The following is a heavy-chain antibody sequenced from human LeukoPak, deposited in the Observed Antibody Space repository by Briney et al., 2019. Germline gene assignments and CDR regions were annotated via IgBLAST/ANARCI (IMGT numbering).Heavy chain of an antibody. J-gene: IGHJ4*02. D-gene: IGHD5-24*01. V-gene: IGHV4-59*01. Sequence: SETLSLTCTVSGGSISSYYWSWIRQPPGKGLEWMVYIYYSGSTNYNPSLKSRVTISVDTSKNQFSLKLSSVTAADTAVYYCARGIGDGYNHPFDYWGQGTLVTVSS. CDR3: ARGIGDGYNHPFDY. CDR2: IYYSGST. CDR1: GGSISSYY.